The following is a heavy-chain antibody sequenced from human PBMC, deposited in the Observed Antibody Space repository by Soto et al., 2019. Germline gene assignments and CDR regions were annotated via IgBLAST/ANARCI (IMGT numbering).Heavy chain of an antibody. Sequence: GGSLRLSCAASGIIFSNYAMSWVRQAPGKGLEWVSGIGGSGGVTYYADSVKGRFTISRDNSKNTVYVQMNSLRAEDTAAYYCAKATSGNFSPLDYWGQGTLVTVSS. CDR2: IGGSGGVT. CDR3: AKATSGNFSPLDY. CDR1: GIIFSNYA. V-gene: IGHV3-23*01. J-gene: IGHJ4*02. D-gene: IGHD3-10*01.